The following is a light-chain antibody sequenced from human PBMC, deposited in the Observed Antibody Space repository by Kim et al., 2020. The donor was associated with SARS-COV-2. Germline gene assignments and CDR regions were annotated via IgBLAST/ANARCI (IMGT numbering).Light chain of an antibody. CDR2: DKN. Sequence: SSELTQDPAVSVALGHTVTITCQGDSLTNYYASWYQQRPGQAPVLVIYDKNSPPSGIPDRFSGSTSGNTASLTIPGALASDEADSYFNPRDSSAHRYVF. V-gene: IGLV3-19*01. CDR1: SLTNYY. CDR3: NPRDSSAHRYV. J-gene: IGLJ1*01.